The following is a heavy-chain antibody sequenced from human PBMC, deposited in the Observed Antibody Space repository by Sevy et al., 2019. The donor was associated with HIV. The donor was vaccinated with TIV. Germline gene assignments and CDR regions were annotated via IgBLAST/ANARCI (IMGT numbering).Heavy chain of an antibody. D-gene: IGHD3-3*01. J-gene: IGHJ3*02. Sequence: GGSLRLSCAASGFTFSSYWMSWVRQAPGKGLEWVANIKQDGSEKYYVDSVKGRFTISRDNAKNSLYLQMNSLRAEDTXXXYCARDLTYYDFWSGYYKDPDAFDIWGQGTMVTVSS. CDR3: ARDLTYYDFWSGYYKDPDAFDI. CDR2: IKQDGSEK. V-gene: IGHV3-7*01. CDR1: GFTFSSYW.